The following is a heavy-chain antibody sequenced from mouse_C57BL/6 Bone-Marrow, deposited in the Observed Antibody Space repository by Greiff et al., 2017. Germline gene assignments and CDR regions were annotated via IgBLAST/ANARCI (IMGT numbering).Heavy chain of an antibody. J-gene: IGHJ3*01. CDR1: GFTFSDYG. V-gene: IGHV5-17*01. CDR3: ARRLGRDWFAY. Sequence: EVKLVESGGGLVKPGGSLKLSCAASGFTFSDYGIRLVRQATEKGLAWVAYISSGSSTIYYAETVKGCFTLARDNAKNTLLLQMTSLRSEDTAMYYCARRLGRDWFAYWGQGTLVTGSA. CDR2: ISSGSSTI. D-gene: IGHD4-1*01.